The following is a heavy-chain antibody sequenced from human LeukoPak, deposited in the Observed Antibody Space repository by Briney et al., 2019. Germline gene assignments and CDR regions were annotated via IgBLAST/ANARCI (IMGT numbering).Heavy chain of an antibody. D-gene: IGHD6-13*01. CDR2: ISSSSSYI. Sequence: GGSLRLSCAASGFTFSNYAMSWVRQAPGKGLEWVSSISSSSSYIYYADSVKGRFTISRDNAKNSLYLQMNSLRAEDTAVYYCAAEQLDSPIVMDVWGKGTTVTVSS. J-gene: IGHJ6*04. CDR3: AAEQLDSPIVMDV. V-gene: IGHV3-21*01. CDR1: GFTFSNYA.